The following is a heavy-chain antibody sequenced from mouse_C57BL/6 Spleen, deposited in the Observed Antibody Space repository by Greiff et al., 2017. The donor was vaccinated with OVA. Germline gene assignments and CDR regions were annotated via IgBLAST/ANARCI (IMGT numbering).Heavy chain of an antibody. D-gene: IGHD1-1*01. CDR3: ARSPPDYYGSSSYFDY. V-gene: IGHV1-54*01. CDR1: GYAFTNYL. Sequence: VQLQQSGAELVRPGTSVKVSCKASGYAFTNYLIEWVKQRPGQGLEWIGVINPGSGGTNYNEKFKGKATLTADKSSSTAYMQLSSLTSKDSAVYFCARSPPDYYGSSSYFDYWGQGTTLTVSS. J-gene: IGHJ2*01. CDR2: INPGSGGT.